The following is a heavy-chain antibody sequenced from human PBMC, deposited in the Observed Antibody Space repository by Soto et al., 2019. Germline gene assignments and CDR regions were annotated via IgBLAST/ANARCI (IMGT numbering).Heavy chain of an antibody. CDR3: ARHPAGKGINAFDY. Sequence: QLQLQESGPGLVKPSETLSLTCTVSGGSISSSSYYWGWIRQPPGKGLEWIGSIYYSGSTYYNPSLKSRVTISVDTSKNQFSLKLSSVTAADTAVYYCARHPAGKGINAFDYWGQGTLFTVSS. CDR2: IYYSGST. D-gene: IGHD3-10*01. CDR1: GGSISSSSYY. J-gene: IGHJ4*02. V-gene: IGHV4-39*01.